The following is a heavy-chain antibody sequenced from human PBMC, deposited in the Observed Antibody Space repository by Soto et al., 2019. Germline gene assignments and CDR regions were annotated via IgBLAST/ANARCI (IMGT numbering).Heavy chain of an antibody. V-gene: IGHV1-69*02. CDR2: IIPILGIA. Sequence: PVKVSCKASGGTFSSSTISWLRQAPGQGLEWMGRIIPILGIANYAQKFQGRVTITADKSTNTAYMELSSLRSEDTAVYYCARGPTGTGSYYMDVWGKGTTVTVSS. CDR1: GGTFSSST. J-gene: IGHJ6*03. D-gene: IGHD1-1*01. CDR3: ARGPTGTGSYYMDV.